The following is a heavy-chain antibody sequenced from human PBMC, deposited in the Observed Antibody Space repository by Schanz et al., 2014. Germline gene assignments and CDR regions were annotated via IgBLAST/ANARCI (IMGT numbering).Heavy chain of an antibody. CDR2: IKEDGSVK. V-gene: IGHV3-7*05. CDR3: AKGRFGELSAFDI. Sequence: EVQVVESGGGLVQPGGSLRLSCTASTFTFSSDWMSWVRQAPGKGLEWVANIKEDGSVKDYVDSVKGRFTISRDNSKNTLYLQMNSLRAEDTAVYYCAKGRFGELSAFDIWGQGTMVTVSS. J-gene: IGHJ3*02. CDR1: TFTFSSDW. D-gene: IGHD3-10*01.